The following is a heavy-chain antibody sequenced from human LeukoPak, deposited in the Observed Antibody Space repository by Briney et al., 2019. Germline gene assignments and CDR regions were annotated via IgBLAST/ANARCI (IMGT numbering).Heavy chain of an antibody. CDR1: GFTFSSYS. CDR3: ARDYTMIRYYFDY. V-gene: IGHV3-21*01. D-gene: IGHD3-22*01. Sequence: PGGSLRLSCAASGFTFSSYSMNWVRQAPGKGLEWVSSISSSSSSYIYYADSVKGRFTISRDNAKNSLHLQMNSLRAEDTAVYYCARDYTMIRYYFDYWGQGTLVTASS. J-gene: IGHJ4*02. CDR2: ISSSSSSYI.